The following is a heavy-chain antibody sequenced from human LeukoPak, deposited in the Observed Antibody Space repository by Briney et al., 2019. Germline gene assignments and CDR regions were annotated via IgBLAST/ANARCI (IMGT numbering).Heavy chain of an antibody. CDR1: GGSISSGSYY. J-gene: IGHJ4*02. V-gene: IGHV4-61*02. Sequence: SETLSLTCTVSGGSISSGSYYWSWIRQPAGKGLEWIGRIYTSGSTNYNPSLKSRVTISGDTSKNHFSLKVSSVTAADTAVYYCARGGYIFGVWGQGTLVTVSS. D-gene: IGHD3-3*02. CDR3: ARGGYIFGV. CDR2: IYTSGST.